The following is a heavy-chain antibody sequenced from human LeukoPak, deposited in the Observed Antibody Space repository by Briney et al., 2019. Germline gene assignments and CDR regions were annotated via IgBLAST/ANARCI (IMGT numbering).Heavy chain of an antibody. J-gene: IGHJ4*02. V-gene: IGHV1-2*02. Sequence: ASVKVSSKASGYTFTVYYMHWVRQAPGQGLEWMGWINPNSGGTNYAQKFQGRVTMIRDTSISTAYMELSRLRSDDTAVYYCARRQLERPRLFDYWGQGTLVTVSS. CDR1: GYTFTVYY. CDR3: ARRQLERPRLFDY. CDR2: INPNSGGT. D-gene: IGHD1-1*01.